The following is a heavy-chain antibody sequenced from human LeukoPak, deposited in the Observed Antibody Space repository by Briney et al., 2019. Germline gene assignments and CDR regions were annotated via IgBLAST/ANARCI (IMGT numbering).Heavy chain of an antibody. CDR2: IYYSGST. Sequence: SETLSLTCTVSGGSISSYYWSWIRQPPGKGLEWIGYIYYSGSTNYNPSLKSRVTISVDTSKNQFSLKLSSVTAADTAVYYCARGLAVAGAFDYWGQGTLVTVSS. D-gene: IGHD6-19*01. CDR1: GGSISSYY. V-gene: IGHV4-59*01. J-gene: IGHJ4*02. CDR3: ARGLAVAGAFDY.